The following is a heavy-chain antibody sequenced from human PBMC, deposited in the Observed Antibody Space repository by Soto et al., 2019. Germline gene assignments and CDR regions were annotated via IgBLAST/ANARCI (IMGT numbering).Heavy chain of an antibody. D-gene: IGHD5-18*01. CDR3: EQEWGDSYGHSRPEKYFDS. V-gene: IGHV3-23*01. J-gene: IGHJ4*02. Sequence: EVQLLESGGGLVQPGGSLRLSCAASGFTFSSYAMSWVRQAPGQGLEWVSAISGSGGSTYYADSVKGRFTISRDNSKNTLYLQMNSRRAEGTAVYYCEQEWGDSYGHSRPEKYFDSWGQGTLVTVSS. CDR2: ISGSGGST. CDR1: GFTFSSYA.